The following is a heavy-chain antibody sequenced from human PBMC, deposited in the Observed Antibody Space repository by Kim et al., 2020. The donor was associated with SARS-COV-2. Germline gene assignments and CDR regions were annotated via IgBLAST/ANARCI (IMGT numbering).Heavy chain of an antibody. J-gene: IGHJ3*02. CDR2: IYTSGST. V-gene: IGHV4-61*02. CDR1: GGSISSGSYY. CDR3: ARDRVDLGAFDI. Sequence: SETLSLTCTVSGGSISSGSYYWSWIRQPAGKGLEWIGRIYTSGSTNYNPSLKSRVTISVDTPKNQFSLKLSSVTAADTAVYYCARDRVDLGAFDIWGQGTMVTVSS. D-gene: IGHD3-10*01.